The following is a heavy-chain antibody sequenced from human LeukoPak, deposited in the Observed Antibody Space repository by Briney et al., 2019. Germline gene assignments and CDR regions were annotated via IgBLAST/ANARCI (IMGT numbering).Heavy chain of an antibody. Sequence: GGSLRLSCIASGFTFTNFAMNWVRQAPGKGLEWVSAVSGGSENAHYADSVRGRFTISRDNLKNMVFLQMSNLRVEDTDTYYCVKGSGFQLPTPRDSWGLGTLVSVSS. CDR1: GFTFTNFA. V-gene: IGHV3-23*01. D-gene: IGHD2-21*01. CDR2: VSGGSENA. CDR3: VKGSGFQLPTPRDS. J-gene: IGHJ4*02.